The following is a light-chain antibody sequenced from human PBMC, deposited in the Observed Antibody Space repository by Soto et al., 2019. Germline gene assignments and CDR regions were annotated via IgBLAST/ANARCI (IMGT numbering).Light chain of an antibody. J-gene: IGLJ1*01. CDR3: SSYTSSSTRI. CDR1: SSDVGDYNY. V-gene: IGLV2-14*01. Sequence: QSALTQPASVSGSPGQSITISCTGTSSDVGDYNYVSWYQQHPGKAPKLMIYEVSNRPSGVSNRFSGSKSGNTASLTISGLQAEDEAVYYCSSYTSSSTRIFGTGTKVTVL. CDR2: EVS.